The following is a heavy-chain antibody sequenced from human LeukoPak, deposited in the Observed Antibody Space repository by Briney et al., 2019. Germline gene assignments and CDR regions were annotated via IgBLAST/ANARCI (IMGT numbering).Heavy chain of an antibody. CDR1: GFTFTNHE. J-gene: IGHJ4*02. CDR3: ARDQGATTDY. CDR2: IYSGGST. V-gene: IGHV3-66*01. Sequence: GGSLRLSCAASGFTFTNHEMHWVRQAPGKGLEWVSVIYSGGSTYYADSVKGRFTISRDNSKNTLYLQMNSLRAEDTAVYYCARDQGATTDYWGQGTLVTVSS. D-gene: IGHD5-24*01.